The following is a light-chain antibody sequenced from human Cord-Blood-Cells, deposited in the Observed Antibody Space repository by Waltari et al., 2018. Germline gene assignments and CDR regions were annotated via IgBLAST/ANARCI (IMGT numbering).Light chain of an antibody. Sequence: EIVLTHSPANLSSSPGEIATLSCGSSQSVSSSYLAWYQQKPVLAPRLLIYEASSRATGIPDRFSGSGSGTDFTLTISRLEPEDFAVYYCQQYGSSPTFGQGTKVEIK. CDR3: QQYGSSPT. CDR1: QSVSSSY. J-gene: IGKJ1*01. V-gene: IGKV3D-20*01. CDR2: EAS.